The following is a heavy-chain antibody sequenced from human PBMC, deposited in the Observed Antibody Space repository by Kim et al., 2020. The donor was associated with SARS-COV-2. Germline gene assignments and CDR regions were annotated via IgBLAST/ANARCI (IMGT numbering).Heavy chain of an antibody. CDR1: GFTFSSYA. Sequence: GGSLRLSCAASGFTFSSYAMSWVRQAPGKGLEWVSAISGSGGSTYYADSVKGRFTISRDNSKNTLYLQMNSLRAEDTAVYYCAKNQNPKYYYDSSGSDAFDIWGQGTMVTVSS. D-gene: IGHD3-22*01. J-gene: IGHJ3*02. CDR2: ISGSGGST. CDR3: AKNQNPKYYYDSSGSDAFDI. V-gene: IGHV3-23*01.